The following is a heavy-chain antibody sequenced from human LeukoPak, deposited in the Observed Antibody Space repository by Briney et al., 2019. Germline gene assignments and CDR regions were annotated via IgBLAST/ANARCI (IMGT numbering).Heavy chain of an antibody. CDR3: ARSLVVGATYPYH. D-gene: IGHD1-26*01. V-gene: IGHV3-48*03. CDR2: ISYTGTTI. J-gene: IGHJ5*02. CDR1: GFAFSSYE. Sequence: GGSRRLSCAASGFAFSSYEMNWVRQAPGKGLEWVSYISYTGTTIYYADSVKGRFTISRDNAKNSLYLQLNSLRAEDTAVYYCARSLVVGATYPYHWGQGTLVTVSS.